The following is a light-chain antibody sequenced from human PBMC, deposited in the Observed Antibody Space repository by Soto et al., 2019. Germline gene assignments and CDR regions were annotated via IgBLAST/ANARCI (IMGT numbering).Light chain of an antibody. V-gene: IGKV3-11*01. CDR3: LQRASWPHT. Sequence: VLTQSPANLSLSPGESAALSCRASQSVGSYLAWLQQVPGQAPRLLFYDATNRANGIPAKFRGSGSGTDFTLTISSLEPEDFALYFCLQRASWPHTFGPGTKVEIK. CDR2: DAT. J-gene: IGKJ3*01. CDR1: QSVGSY.